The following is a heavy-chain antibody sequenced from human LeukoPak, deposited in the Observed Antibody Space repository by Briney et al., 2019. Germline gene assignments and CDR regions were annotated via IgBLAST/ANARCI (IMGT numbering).Heavy chain of an antibody. J-gene: IGHJ4*02. CDR3: ARVNINNWHSCDY. Sequence: PSGTLSLTCAVSGGSISSNNWWGWVRQPPGKGLEWVGEIYHSGSPNYNPSLKSRVTISVDKSRNHFSLNLSSVTAADTAVYYCARVNINNWHSCDYWGQGTLVTVSS. CDR1: GGSISSNNW. D-gene: IGHD1-1*01. CDR2: IYHSGSP. V-gene: IGHV4-4*02.